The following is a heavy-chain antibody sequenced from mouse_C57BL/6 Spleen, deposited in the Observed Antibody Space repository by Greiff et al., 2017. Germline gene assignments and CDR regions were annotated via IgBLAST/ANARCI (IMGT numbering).Heavy chain of an antibody. D-gene: IGHD2-3*01. V-gene: IGHV1-64*01. CDR2: IHPNSGST. Sequence: VQLQQPGAELVKPGASVKLSCKASGYTFTSYWMHWVKQRPGQGLEWIGMIHPNSGSTNYNEKFKSKATLTVDKSSSTAYMQLSSLTSEDSAVYYCARYYDVYYPWFAYWGQGTLVTVSA. CDR1: GYTFTSYW. J-gene: IGHJ3*01. CDR3: ARYYDVYYPWFAY.